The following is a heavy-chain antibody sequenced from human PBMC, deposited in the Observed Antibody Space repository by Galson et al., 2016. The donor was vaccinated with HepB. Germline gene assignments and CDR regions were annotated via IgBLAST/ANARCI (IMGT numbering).Heavy chain of an antibody. V-gene: IGHV3-30-3*01. CDR3: ARDEDDPSYTIDF. Sequence: SLRLSCAASGFTFSTYAMHWVRQAPGKGLEWVAVISYDGNKKYYAASVNGLFTIARDNSENTLYLQMHSLRAEDTAVYYCARDEDDPSYTIDFWGQGTLVSVSS. J-gene: IGHJ4*02. D-gene: IGHD3-10*01. CDR2: ISYDGNKK. CDR1: GFTFSTYA.